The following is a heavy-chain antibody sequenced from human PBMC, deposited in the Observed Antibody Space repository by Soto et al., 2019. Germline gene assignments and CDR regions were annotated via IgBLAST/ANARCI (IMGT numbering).Heavy chain of an antibody. J-gene: IGHJ4*02. D-gene: IGHD3-3*01. Sequence: EVQLLESGGGLVQPGGSLRLSCAASGFTFSSYAMSWVRQAPGKGLEWVSAISGSGGSTYYADSVKGRFTISRDNSKNTLYLQMNSLRAEATAVYYCAKASTIFGVVTRIDYWGQGTLVTVSS. CDR1: GFTFSSYA. CDR2: ISGSGGST. V-gene: IGHV3-23*01. CDR3: AKASTIFGVVTRIDY.